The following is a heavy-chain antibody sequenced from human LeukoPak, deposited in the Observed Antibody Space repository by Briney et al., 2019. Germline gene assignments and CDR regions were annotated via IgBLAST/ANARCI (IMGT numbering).Heavy chain of an antibody. Sequence: ASVKVSCKASGGTFSSYAISWVRQAPGQGLEWMGTINPSGGSTTYAQKFQDRVTMTRDTSTSTVYMELSSLRSEDTAVYYCAKCRVSSSGTADYWGQGTLVTVSS. V-gene: IGHV1-46*01. CDR3: AKCRVSSSGTADY. CDR2: INPSGGST. CDR1: GGTFSSYA. D-gene: IGHD6-19*01. J-gene: IGHJ4*02.